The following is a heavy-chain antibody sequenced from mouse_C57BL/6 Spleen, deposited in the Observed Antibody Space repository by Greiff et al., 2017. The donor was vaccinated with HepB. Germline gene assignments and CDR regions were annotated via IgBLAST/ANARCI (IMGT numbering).Heavy chain of an antibody. Sequence: QVQLKESGAELVRPGASVTLSCKASGYTFTDYEMHWVKQTPVHGLEWIGAIDPETGGTAYNQKFKGKAILTADKSSSTAYMELRSLTSEDSAVYYCTPITTVVAPRFAYWGQGTLVTVSA. CDR3: TPITTVVAPRFAY. CDR2: IDPETGGT. D-gene: IGHD1-1*01. CDR1: GYTFTDYE. J-gene: IGHJ3*01. V-gene: IGHV1-15*01.